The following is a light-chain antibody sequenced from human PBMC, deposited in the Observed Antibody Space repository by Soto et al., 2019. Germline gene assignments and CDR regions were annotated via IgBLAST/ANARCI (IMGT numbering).Light chain of an antibody. Sequence: DIQMTQSPSTLSASIGDSVTITCRASQSIRTWLAWHQQKPGKAPNLLIYRASSLGSGVSSRFSGSGSGTEFTLTISSLQPGDFATYYCQQYDSFPITFGQGTRLEIE. CDR3: QQYDSFPIT. J-gene: IGKJ5*01. CDR1: QSIRTW. CDR2: RAS. V-gene: IGKV1-5*03.